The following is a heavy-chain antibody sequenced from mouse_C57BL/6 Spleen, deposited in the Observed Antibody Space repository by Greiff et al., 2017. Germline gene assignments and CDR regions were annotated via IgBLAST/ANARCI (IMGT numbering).Heavy chain of an antibody. V-gene: IGHV2-5*01. D-gene: IGHD2-12*01. J-gene: IGHJ2*01. Sequence: VQGVESGPGLVQPSQSLSITCTVSGFSLTSYGVHWVRQSPGKGLEWLGVIWRGGSTDYNAAFMSRLSITQDNSKCQVFFKMNSLQADDTAIYYCAKQDIYAAYFVYWGQGTTLSVSS. CDR3: AKQDIYAAYFVY. CDR1: GFSLTSYG. CDR2: IWRGGST.